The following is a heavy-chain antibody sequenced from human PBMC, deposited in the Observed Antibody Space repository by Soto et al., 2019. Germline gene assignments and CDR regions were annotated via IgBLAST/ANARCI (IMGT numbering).Heavy chain of an antibody. CDR1: GGSFSGYY. CDR2: INHSGST. V-gene: IGHV4-34*01. J-gene: IGHJ6*02. CDR3: ARGPNRRTTPPRTYYYGSGSYYQTGRGADYGMDV. Sequence: SETLSLTCAVYGGSFSGYYWSWIRQPPGKGLEWIGEINHSGSTNYNPSLKSRVTISVDTSKNQFSLKLSSVTAADTAVYYCARGPNRRTTPPRTYYYGSGSYYQTGRGADYGMDVWGQGTTVT. D-gene: IGHD3-10*01.